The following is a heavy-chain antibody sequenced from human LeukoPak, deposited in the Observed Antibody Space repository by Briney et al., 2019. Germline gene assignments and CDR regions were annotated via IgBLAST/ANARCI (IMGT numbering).Heavy chain of an antibody. V-gene: IGHV4-39*07. Sequence: SETLSLTCTVSGGSISSSSYYWGWIRQPPGKGLEWIGSIYYSGSTYYNPSLKSRVTISVDTSKNQFSLKLSSVTAADTAVYYCARGTTYYYDSRENWFDPWGQGTLVTVSS. D-gene: IGHD3-22*01. J-gene: IGHJ5*02. CDR3: ARGTTYYYDSRENWFDP. CDR1: GGSISSSSYY. CDR2: IYYSGST.